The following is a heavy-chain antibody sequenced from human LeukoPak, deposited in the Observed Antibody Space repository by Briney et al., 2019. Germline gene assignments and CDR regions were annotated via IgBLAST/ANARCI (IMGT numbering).Heavy chain of an antibody. CDR1: GFTFSTFA. D-gene: IGHD6-19*01. CDR2: ISGDGDST. Sequence: GGSLRLSCAASGFTFSTFAMSWVRQAPGKGLEWVSAISGDGDSTYYADSVKGRFTISRDNSQNSLYLQMNSLRAEDTAVYYCAKDPPDGIGWYPYFDYWGQGTLVTVSS. CDR3: AKDPPDGIGWYPYFDY. J-gene: IGHJ4*02. V-gene: IGHV3-23*01.